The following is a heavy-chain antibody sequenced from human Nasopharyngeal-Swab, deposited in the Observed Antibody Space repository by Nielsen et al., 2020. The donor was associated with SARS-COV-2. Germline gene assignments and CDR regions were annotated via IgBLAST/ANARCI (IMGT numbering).Heavy chain of an antibody. D-gene: IGHD3-3*01. CDR3: ARAPTITIFGVVANFDY. CDR1: GGSISSYY. Sequence: SETLSLTCTVSGGSISSYYWSWIRQPPGKGLEWIGYIYYSGSTNYNPSLKSRVTVSVDTSKNQFSLKLSSVTAADTAVYYCARAPTITIFGVVANFDYWGQGTLVTVSS. V-gene: IGHV4-59*12. J-gene: IGHJ4*02. CDR2: IYYSGST.